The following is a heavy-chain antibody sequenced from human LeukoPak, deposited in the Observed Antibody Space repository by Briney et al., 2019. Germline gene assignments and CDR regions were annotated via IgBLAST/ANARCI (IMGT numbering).Heavy chain of an antibody. CDR3: ARDYWNHIDF. Sequence: GGSLRLSCAASGFTFSNYWMRWVRQAPGKGLVWVSRIHKNGINAIYGDSVKGRFTISRDNAKNTVYLQMDSLRAEDTAVYYCARDYWNHIDFWGQGTLVTVSS. V-gene: IGHV3-74*01. CDR1: GFTFSNYW. D-gene: IGHD1-1*01. J-gene: IGHJ4*02. CDR2: IHKNGINA.